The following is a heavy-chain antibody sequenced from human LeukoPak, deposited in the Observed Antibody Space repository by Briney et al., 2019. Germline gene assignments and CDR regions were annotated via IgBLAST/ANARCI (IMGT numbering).Heavy chain of an antibody. CDR3: ATNRPVGGAYWGSFDM. V-gene: IGHV4-59*12. D-gene: IGHD2-8*02. Sequence: PSETLSLTCGVSGGSMTSYYWSWIRQPPGKGLEWIGFLHHTGGTNYNPYVKSRVTISGDTPKNQVSLKMTSVTAADTAVYYCATNRPVGGAYWGSFDMWGHGTLVTVSS. J-gene: IGHJ3*02. CDR1: GGSMTSYY. CDR2: LHHTGGT.